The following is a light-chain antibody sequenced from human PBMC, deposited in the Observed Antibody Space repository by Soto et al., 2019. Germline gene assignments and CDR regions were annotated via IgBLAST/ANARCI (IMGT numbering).Light chain of an antibody. CDR3: QKYNSAQT. J-gene: IGKJ1*01. V-gene: IGKV1-27*01. CDR2: AAS. CDR1: QGISNY. Sequence: DIQMTQSPSSLSSSVGDRVTITCRASQGISNYLAWYQQKPGKVPKLLIYAASTLQSGVPSRFSGSGSGTDFTLTISSLQPEDVATYYCQKYNSAQTFGQGTKVDTK.